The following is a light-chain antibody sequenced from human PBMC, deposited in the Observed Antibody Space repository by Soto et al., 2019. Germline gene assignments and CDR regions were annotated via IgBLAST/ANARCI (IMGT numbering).Light chain of an antibody. CDR3: QQYKSYWT. Sequence: DIQMTQSPSTLSASVGDRVSITCRASQNINSWLAWYQQKPGKAPKLLIYKASNLESGVPSRFSGSGSGTEFTLTISSLQTDDFATYYCQQYKSYWTFGQGTKVEIK. J-gene: IGKJ1*01. V-gene: IGKV1-5*03. CDR2: KAS. CDR1: QNINSW.